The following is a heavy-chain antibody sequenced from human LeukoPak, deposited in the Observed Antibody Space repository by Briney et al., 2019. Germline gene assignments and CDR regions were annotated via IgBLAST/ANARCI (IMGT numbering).Heavy chain of an antibody. V-gene: IGHV1-69*05. Sequence: ASVKVSCKASGGTFSSYAISWVRQAPGQGLEWMGGIIPIFGTANYAQKFQGRVTITTDESTSTAYMELSSLRSEDTAVYYCARDKVWFGETPCSWFDPWGQGTLVTVSS. CDR1: GGTFSSYA. J-gene: IGHJ5*02. CDR3: ARDKVWFGETPCSWFDP. D-gene: IGHD3-10*01. CDR2: IIPIFGTA.